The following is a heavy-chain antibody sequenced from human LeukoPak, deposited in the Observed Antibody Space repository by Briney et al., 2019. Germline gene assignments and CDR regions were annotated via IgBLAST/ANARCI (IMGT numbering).Heavy chain of an antibody. CDR1: GFTLTNHG. V-gene: IGHV3-23*01. CDR3: AKDYCRDGNCPFPFLDS. CDR2: ITGTGGK. J-gene: IGHJ4*02. Sequence: GGSLRLSCAVSGFTLTNHGVSWVRQAPGKGLEWVSIITGTGGKYYGDSVKGRFVLSGDNSKNTVYMQMSSLRAEDTATYYCAKDYCRDGNCPFPFLDSWGRGTQVTVSS. D-gene: IGHD2-15*01.